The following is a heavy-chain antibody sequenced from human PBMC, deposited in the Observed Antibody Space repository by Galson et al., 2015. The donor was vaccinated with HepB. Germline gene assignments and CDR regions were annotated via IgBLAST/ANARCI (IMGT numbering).Heavy chain of an antibody. CDR3: VRVSGYDGYDY. Sequence: CAISGDSVSSNSVAWHWIRQSPSRGLEWLGRTYYRTKWSNDYAVSMKSRITINADTSKNQFSLQMNSVTPEDTAAYYCVRVSGYDGYDYWGQGTLVTVSS. J-gene: IGHJ4*02. V-gene: IGHV6-1*01. CDR2: TYYRTKWSN. CDR1: GDSVSSNSVA. D-gene: IGHD5-12*01.